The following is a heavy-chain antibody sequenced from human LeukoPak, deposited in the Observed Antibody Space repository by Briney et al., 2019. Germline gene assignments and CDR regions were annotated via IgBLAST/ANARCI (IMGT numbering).Heavy chain of an antibody. CDR2: IRYDGSNK. Sequence: GGSLRLSCAASGFTFSSYGMHWVRQAPGKGLEWVAFIRYDGSNKYYADSVKGRFTISRDNSKNTLYLQMNSLRAEDTAVYYCARTVGDILTGEPLHFDYWGQGTLVTVSS. CDR1: GFTFSSYG. J-gene: IGHJ4*02. CDR3: ARTVGDILTGEPLHFDY. D-gene: IGHD3-9*01. V-gene: IGHV3-30*02.